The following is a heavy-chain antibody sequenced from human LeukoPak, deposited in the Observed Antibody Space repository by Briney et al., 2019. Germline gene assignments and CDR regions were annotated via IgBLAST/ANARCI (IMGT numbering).Heavy chain of an antibody. CDR1: GFTFSSYA. D-gene: IGHD6-13*01. Sequence: GGSLRLSCAASGFTFSSYAMHWVRQAPGKGLEWVAVISYDGSNKYYADSVKGQFTISRDNSKNTLYLQMNSLRAEDTAVYYRARDVGGYSSSWYPPTGFDPWGQGTLVTVSS. J-gene: IGHJ5*02. CDR3: ARDVGGYSSSWYPPTGFDP. V-gene: IGHV3-30-3*01. CDR2: ISYDGSNK.